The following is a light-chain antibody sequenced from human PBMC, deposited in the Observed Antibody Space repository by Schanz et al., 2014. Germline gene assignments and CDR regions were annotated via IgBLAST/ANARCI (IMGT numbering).Light chain of an antibody. CDR3: QSYDSSLSGLNWV. CDR2: KVT. Sequence: QSVLTQPASVSASPGQSITISCTGTSGDVGGHNFVSWYQQIPGKAPKLMIYKVTQRPSGVPDRFSGSKSGTSASLAITGLQAEDEADYYCQSYDSSLSGLNWVFGGGTKLTVL. CDR1: SGDVGGHNF. J-gene: IGLJ3*02. V-gene: IGLV2-14*01.